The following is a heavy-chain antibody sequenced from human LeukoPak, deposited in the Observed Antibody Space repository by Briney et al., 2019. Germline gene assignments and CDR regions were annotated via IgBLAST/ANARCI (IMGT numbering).Heavy chain of an antibody. CDR3: ARDGIGPPYHWFDP. J-gene: IGHJ5*02. Sequence: ASVKVSCKASGYTFTSYGISWVRQAPGQGLEWMGWIGAYNGNTNYAQKLQGRVTMTTDTSASTAYMELSSLRSEDMAVYYCARDGIGPPYHWFDPWGQGTLVTVSS. D-gene: IGHD1-26*01. CDR2: IGAYNGNT. V-gene: IGHV1-18*03. CDR1: GYTFTSYG.